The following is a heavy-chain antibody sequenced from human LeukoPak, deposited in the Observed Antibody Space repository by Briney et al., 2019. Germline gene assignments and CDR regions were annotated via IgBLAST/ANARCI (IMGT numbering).Heavy chain of an antibody. CDR3: AKDRATVTSYYYYGMDV. Sequence: GGSLRLSCAASGFAFSSTAMHWVRQAPGKGLEWVAVISYEGNIKYDADSVKGRFTISRDNSKNTLYLQMNSLRAEDTAVYYCAKDRATVTSYYYYGMDVWGQGTTVTVSS. CDR1: GFAFSSTA. V-gene: IGHV3-30*04. CDR2: ISYEGNIK. J-gene: IGHJ6*02. D-gene: IGHD4-17*01.